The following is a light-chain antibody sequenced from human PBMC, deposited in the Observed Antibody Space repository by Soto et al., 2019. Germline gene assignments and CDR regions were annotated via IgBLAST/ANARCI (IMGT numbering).Light chain of an antibody. J-gene: IGKJ4*01. CDR1: QSVSSY. CDR2: DAS. CDR3: QQYGSSPLT. V-gene: IGKV3-11*01. Sequence: EIVLTQSPGTLSLSPGERATLSCRASQSVSSYLAWYQQKPGQAPRLLIYDASNRATGIPARFSGSGSGTDFTLTISSLEPEDFAVYYCQQYGSSPLTFGGGTKLAIK.